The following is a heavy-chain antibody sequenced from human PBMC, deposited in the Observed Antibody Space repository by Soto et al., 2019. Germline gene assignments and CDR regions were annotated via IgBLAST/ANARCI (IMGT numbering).Heavy chain of an antibody. D-gene: IGHD3-16*01. J-gene: IGHJ6*02. CDR1: GFTFSRYW. Sequence: EVQLVESGGGLVLPGGSLRLSCAASGFTFSRYWMHWVRQAPGKGLVWVSRISSYGSDTHYADSVKGRFTISRDNAKNTLYLQMNSLRADDTAVYYCASNYAYAEGYYWYAIDVWGQGTTVTVSS. CDR3: ASNYAYAEGYYWYAIDV. V-gene: IGHV3-74*01. CDR2: ISSYGSDT.